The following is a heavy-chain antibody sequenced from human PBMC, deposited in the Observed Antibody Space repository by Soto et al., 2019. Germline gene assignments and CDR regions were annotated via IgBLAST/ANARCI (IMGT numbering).Heavy chain of an antibody. CDR3: AKAGDYGEQWPGPQHY. V-gene: IGHV3-23*01. CDR2: ISGSGGST. CDR1: GFTFSSYA. Sequence: GGSLRLSCAASGFTFSSYAMSWVRQAPGKGLEWVSAISGSGGSTYYADSVKGRFTISRDNSKNTLYLQMNSLRAEDTAVYYCAKAGDYGEQWPGPQHYWGQGTLVTVSS. J-gene: IGHJ4*02. D-gene: IGHD6-19*01.